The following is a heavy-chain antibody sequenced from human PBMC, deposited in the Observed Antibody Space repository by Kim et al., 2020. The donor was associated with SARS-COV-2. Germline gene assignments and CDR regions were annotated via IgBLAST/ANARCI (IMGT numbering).Heavy chain of an antibody. CDR2: VYHRGST. J-gene: IGHJ4*02. D-gene: IGHD5-12*01. CDR1: GGSISTYF. Sequence: SETLSLTCTVSGGSISTYFWSWIRQPPGKGLEWISYVYHRGSTDNNPSLNGRVTPSVDTSKNQFSLKLTSGNAADTAVYYCARHRIRGYPHSHFDYLGQG. CDR3: ARHRIRGYPHSHFDY. V-gene: IGHV4-59*08.